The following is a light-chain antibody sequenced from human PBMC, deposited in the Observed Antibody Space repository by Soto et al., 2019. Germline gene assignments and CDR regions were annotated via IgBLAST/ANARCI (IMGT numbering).Light chain of an antibody. CDR1: QSVSGN. J-gene: IGKJ5*01. V-gene: IGKV3-15*01. CDR3: QKYNYRPSA. Sequence: EIVMTQSPATLSVSPGERAALSCRASQSVSGNLAWYQQTPGQAPRLLIYGASTRATGIPARFSGSGFGTEFTLTISSLKSEDFAVYYCQKYNYRPSAFGQGTRLDIK. CDR2: GAS.